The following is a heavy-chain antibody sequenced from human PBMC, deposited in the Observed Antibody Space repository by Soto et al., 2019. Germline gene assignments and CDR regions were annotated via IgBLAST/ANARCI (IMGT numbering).Heavy chain of an antibody. CDR3: VRDIWSGNRVIMDY. CDR1: GFVFRTYG. D-gene: IGHD3-3*01. CDR2: IWSDGSEE. V-gene: IGHV3-33*01. J-gene: IGHJ4*02. Sequence: QVQLVESGGGVVQPGKSLRLSCAASGFVFRTYGMHWVRQAPGKGLEWLTLIWSDGSEEYYADSVKGRFTISRDNSKNTLYLQMDSLRDEDTAIYYCVRDIWSGNRVIMDYWGQGALVAVSS.